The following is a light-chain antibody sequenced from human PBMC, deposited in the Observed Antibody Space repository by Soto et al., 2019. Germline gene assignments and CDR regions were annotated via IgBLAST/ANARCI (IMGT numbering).Light chain of an antibody. CDR2: DAS. V-gene: IGKV1-39*01. CDR1: QNINNY. Sequence: DIQMTQSPSSLSASVGDRVTITCRSSQNINNYLNWYQQRPGKAPKVLIYDASSLQSGVTSRFSGSGSGTDFTLTISSLQPEDFATYYCQQGFSAPPWTFGQGTKVEI. J-gene: IGKJ1*01. CDR3: QQGFSAPPWT.